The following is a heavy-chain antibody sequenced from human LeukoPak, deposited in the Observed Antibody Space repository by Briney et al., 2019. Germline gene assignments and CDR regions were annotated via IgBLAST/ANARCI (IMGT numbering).Heavy chain of an antibody. J-gene: IGHJ4*02. Sequence: SGGSLTLSCAPSGFTFSSYGMHWVRPAPDKGLEWVAVISYDGSNKYYADSVKGRFTISRDNSKNTLYLQINSLRAEDTAVYYCAKDTGLYYDSSGYIDYWGQGTLVTVSS. CDR3: AKDTGLYYDSSGYIDY. CDR1: GFTFSSYG. CDR2: ISYDGSNK. D-gene: IGHD3-22*01. V-gene: IGHV3-30*18.